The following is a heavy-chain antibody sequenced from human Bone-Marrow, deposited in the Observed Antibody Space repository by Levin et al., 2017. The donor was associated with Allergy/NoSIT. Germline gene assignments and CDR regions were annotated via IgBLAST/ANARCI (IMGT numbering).Heavy chain of an antibody. V-gene: IGHV3-7*04. J-gene: IGHJ4*02. CDR2: IKQDGSAK. Sequence: GESLKISCAASGFTFSNHWMSWVRQAPGKGLEWVANIKQDGSAKHYVDSVKGRFTISRDNDKNSLYLEMNSLRAEDTAVYYCVKDHPVAMGDSWGQGTLVTVST. D-gene: IGHD5-12*01. CDR1: GFTFSNHW. CDR3: VKDHPVAMGDS.